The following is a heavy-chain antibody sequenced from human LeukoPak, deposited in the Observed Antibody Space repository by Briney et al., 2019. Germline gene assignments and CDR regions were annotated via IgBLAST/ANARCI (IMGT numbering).Heavy chain of an antibody. CDR1: GFPFSSYS. CDR3: ARGGSSWSPQTEFFQH. Sequence: GGSLRLSCAASGFPFSSYSMNWVRQAPGKGLEWVSYITSSSSTIYYADSVKGRFTISRDNAKNSLYLQMNSLRAEDTAVYYCARGGSSWSPQTEFFQHWGQGTLVTVSS. V-gene: IGHV3-48*04. CDR2: ITSSSSTI. J-gene: IGHJ1*01. D-gene: IGHD6-13*01.